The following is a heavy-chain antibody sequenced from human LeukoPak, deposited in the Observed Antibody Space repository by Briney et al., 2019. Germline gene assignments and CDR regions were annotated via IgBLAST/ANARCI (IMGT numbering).Heavy chain of an antibody. CDR1: GYTFTGYY. V-gene: IGHV1-2*02. CDR3: ARGAAIVATTNWFDP. J-gene: IGHJ5*02. Sequence: ASVKVSCKASGYTFTGYYMHWVRQAPGQGLEWMGWINPNSGGTNYAQRFQGRVTMTRDTSISTAYMELSRLRSDDTAVYYCARGAAIVATTNWFDPWGQGTLVTVSS. D-gene: IGHD5-12*01. CDR2: INPNSGGT.